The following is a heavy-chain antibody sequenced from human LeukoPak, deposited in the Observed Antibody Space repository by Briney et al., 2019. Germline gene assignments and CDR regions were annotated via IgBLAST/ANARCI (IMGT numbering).Heavy chain of an antibody. V-gene: IGHV1-46*01. CDR3: ARDPVTYYYDSSGYYPDY. CDR1: GYTFTSYY. D-gene: IGHD3-22*01. J-gene: IGHJ4*02. CDR2: INPSGGST. Sequence: ASVKVSCKASGYTFTSYYMHWVRQAPGQGLEWMGIINPSGGSTSYAQKFQGRVTMTRDTSTSTVYMELSSLRSEDTAVYYCARDPVTYYYDSSGYYPDYWGQGTLVTVSS.